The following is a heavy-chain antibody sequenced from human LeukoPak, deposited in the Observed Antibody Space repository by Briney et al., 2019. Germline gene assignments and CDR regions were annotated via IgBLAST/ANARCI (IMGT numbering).Heavy chain of an antibody. CDR2: ISAYNGNT. CDR3: ARVGVDIVVVVAATVGGAFDI. V-gene: IGHV1-18*01. D-gene: IGHD2-15*01. CDR1: GYTFTSYG. J-gene: IGHJ3*02. Sequence: ASVKVSCKASGYTFTSYGISWVRQAPGQGLEGRGWISAYNGNTNYAQKLQGRVTMTTDTSTSTAYMELRSLRSDDTAVYYCARVGVDIVVVVAATVGGAFDIWGQGTMVTVSS.